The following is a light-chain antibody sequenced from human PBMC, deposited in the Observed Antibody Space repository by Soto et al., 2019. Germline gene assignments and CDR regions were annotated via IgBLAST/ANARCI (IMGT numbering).Light chain of an antibody. J-gene: IGKJ2*01. CDR2: KAS. CDR1: QSISGW. Sequence: DIQMTQSPSTLSASVGDRVIITCRASQSISGWLAWYQQKPGRAPNLLIYKASTLASGVPSRLSGSGSGTEFTLTISSLQPDDFATYYCQQYNSYPYTFGQGTNLEIK. CDR3: QQYNSYPYT. V-gene: IGKV1-5*03.